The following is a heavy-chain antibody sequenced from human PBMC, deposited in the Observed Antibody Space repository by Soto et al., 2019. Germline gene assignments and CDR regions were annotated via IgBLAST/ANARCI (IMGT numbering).Heavy chain of an antibody. D-gene: IGHD3-16*01. CDR3: GRAFLGGFSYYDYFWGSPH. CDR2: INAGNGNT. CDR1: GYTFTSYA. Sequence: ASVKVSCKASGYTFTSYAMHWVRQAPGQRLEWMGWINAGNGNTKYSQKFQGRVTITRDTSASTAYMELSSLRSEDTAVYYCGRAFLGGFSYYDYFWGSPHGGQGTRVTVP. J-gene: IGHJ4*02. V-gene: IGHV1-3*01.